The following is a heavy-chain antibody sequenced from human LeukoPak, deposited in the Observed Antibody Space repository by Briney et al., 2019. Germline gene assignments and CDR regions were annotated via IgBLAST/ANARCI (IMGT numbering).Heavy chain of an antibody. V-gene: IGHV3-30*02. Sequence: KLSCKASGYTFTGYYMHWVRQAPGQGLEWMAFIGYDGSNKYYADSVKGRFTISRDNSKNTLYLQMNSLRAEDTAVYYCGKVADAFDIWGQGTMVTVSS. CDR3: GKVADAFDI. CDR1: GYTFTGYY. CDR2: IGYDGSNK. J-gene: IGHJ3*02.